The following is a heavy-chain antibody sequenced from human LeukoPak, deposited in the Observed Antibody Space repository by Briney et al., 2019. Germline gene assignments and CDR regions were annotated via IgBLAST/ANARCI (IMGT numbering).Heavy chain of an antibody. CDR3: ASDYYYDSSGHAFDI. CDR2: IYHYDSDT. V-gene: IGHV5-51*01. CDR1: GFPFTNYW. Sequence: GESLKISLKGSGFPFTNYWIGLVPQTPWKGLGLVGIIYHYDSDTRYSPSFQGQVTISADKSISTAYLQWRRLKASDTAMYYCASDYYYDSSGHAFDIWGQGTLVTVSS. D-gene: IGHD3-22*01. J-gene: IGHJ3*02.